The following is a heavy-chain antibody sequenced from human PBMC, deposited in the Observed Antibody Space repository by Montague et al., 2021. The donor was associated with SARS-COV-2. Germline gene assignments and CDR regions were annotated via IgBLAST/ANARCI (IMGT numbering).Heavy chain of an antibody. CDR1: GGSITRNYY. V-gene: IGHV4-39*01. CDR2: IYYIVTT. J-gene: IGHJ3*02. CDR3: ARPLVLGVPKAFDI. D-gene: IGHD3-10*01. Sequence: SETLSLTCTVSGGSITRNYYWGWIRQPPGKGLEWVGNIYYIVTTFITPSPASRVTLSVDTSKNQFSLNLSSVTAADTAVYYCARPLVLGVPKAFDIWGQGAVVIVSS.